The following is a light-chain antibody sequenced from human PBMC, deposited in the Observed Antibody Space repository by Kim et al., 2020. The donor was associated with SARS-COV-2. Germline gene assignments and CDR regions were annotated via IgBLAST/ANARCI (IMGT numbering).Light chain of an antibody. CDR3: QAWDSSSYV. CDR2: QDS. CDR1: RLGDKY. J-gene: IGLJ1*01. V-gene: IGLV3-1*01. Sequence: VSLRQTASITCSGSRLGDKYACWYQQKPGRYPVLLIYQDSKRPSRIPERFSGSITGNTATLTISGTQAMNEADYYSQAWDSSSYVFGPGTKVTVL.